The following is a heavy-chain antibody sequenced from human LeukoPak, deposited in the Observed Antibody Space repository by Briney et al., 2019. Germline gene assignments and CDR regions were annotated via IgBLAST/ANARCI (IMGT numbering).Heavy chain of an antibody. J-gene: IGHJ4*02. D-gene: IGHD5-12*01. V-gene: IGHV4-59*01. CDR1: GGSISTYY. Sequence: SETLSLTCTLSGGSISTYYWSWIRQPPGKGLEWIGYIYHSGSTNYNPSLKSRVTLSVDTSKNQFSLKLSSVTAADTAVYYCARGGGYASPIGYWGRGALVTVSS. CDR2: IYHSGST. CDR3: ARGGGYASPIGY.